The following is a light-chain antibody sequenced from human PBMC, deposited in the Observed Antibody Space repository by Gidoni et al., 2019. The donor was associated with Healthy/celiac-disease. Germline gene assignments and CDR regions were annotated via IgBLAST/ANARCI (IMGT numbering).Light chain of an antibody. V-gene: IGKV1-39*01. J-gene: IGKJ3*01. CDR3: QQSCSTPAT. Sequence: DIQKTQSPSSLSASVGDRVTITCRAIQSISRYLNWYQQKPGKAPKLLMYAASSLQSGVPSRFSGSGCRTDFTLTISSLQPEYFATYCYQQSCSTPATFGPGTKVEIK. CDR1: QSISRY. CDR2: AAS.